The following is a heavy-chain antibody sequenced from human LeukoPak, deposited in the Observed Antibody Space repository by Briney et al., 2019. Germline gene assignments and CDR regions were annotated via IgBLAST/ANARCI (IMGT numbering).Heavy chain of an antibody. CDR3: ARGPYDFWSGYYDYYFDY. Sequence: PSETLSLTCAVYGGSFSGYYWSWIRQPPGKGLEWIGEINHSGSTNYNPSLKSRVTISVDTPKNQFSLKLSSVTAADTAVYYCARGPYDFWSGYYDYYFDYWGQGTLVTVSS. CDR1: GGSFSGYY. J-gene: IGHJ4*02. D-gene: IGHD3-3*01. V-gene: IGHV4-34*01. CDR2: INHSGST.